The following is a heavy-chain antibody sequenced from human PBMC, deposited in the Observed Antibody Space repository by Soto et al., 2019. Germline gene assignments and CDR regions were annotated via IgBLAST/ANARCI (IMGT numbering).Heavy chain of an antibody. J-gene: IGHJ4*02. V-gene: IGHV5-51*01. CDR2: IYPGDSDT. CDR3: ARLGIAAAGTFGFDY. CDR1: GYSFSNYW. D-gene: IGHD6-13*01. Sequence: PGESLKISCKGSGYSFSNYWIGWVRQMPGKGLEWMGIIYPGDSDTRYSPSFQGQVTISADKSISTAYLQWSSLKASDTAMYYCARLGIAAAGTFGFDYWGQGTLVTVSS.